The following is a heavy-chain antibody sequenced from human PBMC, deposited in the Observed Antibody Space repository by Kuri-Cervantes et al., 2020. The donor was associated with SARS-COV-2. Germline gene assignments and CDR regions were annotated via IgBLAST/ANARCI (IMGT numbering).Heavy chain of an antibody. CDR2: ISYDGKNK. Sequence: GGSLRLSWVASGFNFSTSDMHWVRQAPGKGLEWVTFISYDGKNKKCLASGKGRFTISRDNSQNTLHLQMKSLRDEDTAIYYCAKDRAGVHDFWGQGTLVTVSS. J-gene: IGHJ4*02. CDR1: GFNFSTSD. D-gene: IGHD2-21*01. CDR3: AKDRAGVHDF. V-gene: IGHV3-30*18.